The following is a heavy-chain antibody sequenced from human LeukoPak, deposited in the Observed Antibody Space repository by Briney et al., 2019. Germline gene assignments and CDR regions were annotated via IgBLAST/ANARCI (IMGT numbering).Heavy chain of an antibody. Sequence: ASVKVSCKASGGTFSSYAISWVRQAPGQGLEWMGGIIPIFGTANYAQKFQGRVTITADKSTSTAYMELSSLRSEDTAVYYCAALHSIAEGIPLDYWGQGTLVTVSS. CDR3: AALHSIAEGIPLDY. D-gene: IGHD6-6*01. J-gene: IGHJ4*02. CDR2: IIPIFGTA. CDR1: GGTFSSYA. V-gene: IGHV1-69*06.